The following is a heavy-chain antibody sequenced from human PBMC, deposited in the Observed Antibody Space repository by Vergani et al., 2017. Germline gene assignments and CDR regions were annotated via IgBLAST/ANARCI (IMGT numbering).Heavy chain of an antibody. V-gene: IGHV3-74*03. J-gene: IGHJ5*01. Sequence: DVHLAESGGGFFQPGGSLRLSCSASGFSFNSYWMHWVRQVPGNVLFWVSRIKSDGSITAYADSVKGRFTISRDNAQNTLYLQMNSLRVEDTGVYYCARSRCIETCYMSNWLDSWGQGTLVTVSS. CDR1: GFSFNSYW. CDR3: ARSRCIETCYMSNWLDS. D-gene: IGHD3-9*01. CDR2: IKSDGSIT.